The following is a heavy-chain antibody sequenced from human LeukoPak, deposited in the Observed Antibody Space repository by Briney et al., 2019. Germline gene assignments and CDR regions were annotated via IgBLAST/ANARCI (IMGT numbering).Heavy chain of an antibody. V-gene: IGHV3-48*01. CDR2: ISSSSSTI. J-gene: IGHJ6*02. CDR1: GVTFSSYS. CDR3: ARPYSSSSRRYYYYYGMDV. Sequence: GGSLRLSCAASGVTFSSYSMTWVRQAPGKGLEWVSYISSSSSTIYYADSVKGRFTISRDNAKNSLYLQMNSLRAGDTAVYYCARPYSSSSRRYYYYYGMDVWGQGTTVTVSS. D-gene: IGHD6-6*01.